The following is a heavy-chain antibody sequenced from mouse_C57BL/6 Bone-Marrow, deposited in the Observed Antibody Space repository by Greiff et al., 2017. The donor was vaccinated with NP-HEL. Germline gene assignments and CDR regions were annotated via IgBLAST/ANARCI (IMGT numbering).Heavy chain of an antibody. D-gene: IGHD2-1*01. J-gene: IGHJ4*01. Sequence: QVQLKESGPGLVQPSQSLSITCTVPGFSLPSYGVHWVRQSPGKGLEWLGVIWSGGSTDYNAAFISRLSISKDNSKSQVFFKMNSLQADDTAIYYCSRNFYYGNSFAMDYWGQGTPVTVSS. V-gene: IGHV2-2*01. CDR3: SRNFYYGNSFAMDY. CDR1: GFSLPSYG. CDR2: IWSGGST.